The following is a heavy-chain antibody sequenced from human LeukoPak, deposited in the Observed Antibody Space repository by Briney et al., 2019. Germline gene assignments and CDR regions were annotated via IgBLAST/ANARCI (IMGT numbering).Heavy chain of an antibody. CDR1: GFTFSSYW. CDR2: IKQDESEK. V-gene: IGHV3-7*01. CDR3: ANLVGVAVQHDAFDI. J-gene: IGHJ3*02. Sequence: GSPRLACAASGFTFSSYWMTWVRQAPGKGLGWVANIKQDESEKYYVDSVKGRFTLSRDNATNSLCLQMNSLRAEDTAVYSCANLVGVAVQHDAFDIWGQGTMVTVSS. D-gene: IGHD2-21*01.